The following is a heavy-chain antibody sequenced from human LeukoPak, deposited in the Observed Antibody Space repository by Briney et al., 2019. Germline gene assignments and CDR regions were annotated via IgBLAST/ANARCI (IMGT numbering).Heavy chain of an antibody. V-gene: IGHV1-2*02. CDR3: ARDRDYYDSSGYYNWFDP. CDR1: GYTFTGYY. CDR2: IKPNSGGT. D-gene: IGHD3-22*01. Sequence: ASVKVSCKASGYTFTGYYMHWGRQAPGQGLGWMGWIKPNSGGTNYAQKFQGRVTMTRDTSISTAYMELSRLRSDDTAVYYCARDRDYYDSSGYYNWFDPWGQGTLVTVSS. J-gene: IGHJ5*02.